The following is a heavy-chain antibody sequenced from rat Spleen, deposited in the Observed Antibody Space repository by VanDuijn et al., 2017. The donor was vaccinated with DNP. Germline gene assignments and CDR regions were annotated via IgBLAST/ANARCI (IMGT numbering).Heavy chain of an antibody. CDR3: ARSYSGYKAYFDF. Sequence: EVQLVESGGGLVQPGRSLKLSCAASGFTFSDYAMAWVRQAPKKGLEWVATISYDGSRTYYRDSVKGRFTISRDNAKSTLYLQMDSLRSEDTATYYCARSYSGYKAYFDFWGQGVVVTVSS. J-gene: IGHJ2*01. D-gene: IGHD1-9*01. CDR1: GFTFSDYA. V-gene: IGHV5-17*01. CDR2: ISYDGSRT.